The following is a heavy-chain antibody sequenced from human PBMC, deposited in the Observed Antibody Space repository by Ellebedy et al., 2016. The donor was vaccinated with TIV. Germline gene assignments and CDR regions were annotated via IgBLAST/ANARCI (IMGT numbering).Heavy chain of an antibody. D-gene: IGHD3-9*01. CDR1: GDSISSHY. Sequence: GSLRLSCTVSGDSISSHYWNWIRQPPGKGLEWIGYIFYSGSTYYNPSLQSRVTISVDTSKNQFSLKLSSVTPADTAVYYCAREDRMTLTAIDYWGQGTLVTVSS. CDR3: AREDRMTLTAIDY. CDR2: IFYSGST. V-gene: IGHV4-59*11. J-gene: IGHJ4*02.